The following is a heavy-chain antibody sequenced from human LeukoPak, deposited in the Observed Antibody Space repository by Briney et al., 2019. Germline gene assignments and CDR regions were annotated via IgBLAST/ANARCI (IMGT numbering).Heavy chain of an antibody. CDR3: ARDITMIVVVTTGCAFDI. Sequence: ASVKVSCKASGYTFTSYGISWVRQAPGQGLEWMGWISAYNGNTNYAQKLQGRVTMTTDTSTSTAYMELRSLRSDDTAVYYCARDITMIVVVTTGCAFDIWGQGTMVTVSS. CDR2: ISAYNGNT. D-gene: IGHD3-22*01. CDR1: GYTFTSYG. V-gene: IGHV1-18*01. J-gene: IGHJ3*02.